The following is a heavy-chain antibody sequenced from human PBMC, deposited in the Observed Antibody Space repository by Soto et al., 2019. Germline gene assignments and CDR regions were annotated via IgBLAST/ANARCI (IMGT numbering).Heavy chain of an antibody. J-gene: IGHJ4*02. CDR1: GFTFSSYA. Sequence: QVQLVESGGGVVQPGRSLRLSCAASGFTFSSYAMHWVRQAPGKGLEWVAVISYDGSNKYYADSVKGRFTISRDNSKNTLYLQMNSLRAEDMAVYYCARAGGSGWYGDYWGQGTLVTVSS. D-gene: IGHD6-19*01. CDR2: ISYDGSNK. CDR3: ARAGGSGWYGDY. V-gene: IGHV3-30-3*01.